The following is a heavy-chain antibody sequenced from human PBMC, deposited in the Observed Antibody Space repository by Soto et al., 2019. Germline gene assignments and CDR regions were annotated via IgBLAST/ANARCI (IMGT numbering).Heavy chain of an antibody. V-gene: IGHV3-30-3*01. CDR3: ARESQVGSWYGLLIYCYGMDV. J-gene: IGHJ6*02. D-gene: IGHD6-13*01. CDR2: ISYDGSNK. CDR1: GFTFSSYA. Sequence: QVQLVESGGGVVQPGRSLRLSCAASGFTFSSYAMHWVRQAPGKGLEWVAVISYDGSNKYYADSVKGRFTISRDNSMNTMYLQMKSLRAEDTAVYYCARESQVGSWYGLLIYCYGMDVWGQGTTVTVSS.